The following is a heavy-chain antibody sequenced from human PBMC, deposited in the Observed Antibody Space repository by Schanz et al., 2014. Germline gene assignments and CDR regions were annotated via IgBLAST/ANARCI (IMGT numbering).Heavy chain of an antibody. V-gene: IGHV3-48*01. J-gene: IGHJ6*02. Sequence: EVRLVESGGGLVQPGGSLRLSCEASGFDFNSYSMNWVRQVPGKGLEWLSYIATSSSTRHYADSVKGRVTISRDNARNSLYLHMNTLGAEDTAVYYCARDTSYGMDVWGQGTTVTVSS. CDR2: IATSSSTR. CDR1: GFDFNSYS. CDR3: ARDTSYGMDV.